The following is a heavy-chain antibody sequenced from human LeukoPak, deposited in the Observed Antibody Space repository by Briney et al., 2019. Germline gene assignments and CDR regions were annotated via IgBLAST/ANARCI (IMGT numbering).Heavy chain of an antibody. V-gene: IGHV4-39*01. CDR1: GASISTSQYY. CDR3: ARLGARDDTFDI. J-gene: IGHJ3*02. CDR2: IYYSGSP. Sequence: SETLSLTCTPSGASISTSQYYWGWIRQPPGKGLEWIGIIYYSGSPYYNPSLKSRVTISIDTYKNQFSLKLDLVTASDTAVLYCARLGARDDTFDIWGQGTMVSVSS. D-gene: IGHD3-10*01.